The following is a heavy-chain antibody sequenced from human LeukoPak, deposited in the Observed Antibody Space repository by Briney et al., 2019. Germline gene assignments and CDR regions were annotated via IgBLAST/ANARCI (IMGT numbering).Heavy chain of an antibody. CDR1: GFTFSSYA. J-gene: IGHJ4*02. CDR2: ISSNGGSA. Sequence: PGGSLRLSCAASGFTFSSYAMHWVRQAPGKGLEYVSAISSNGGSAYYANSVKGRFTISRDNSKNTLYLQMGSLRAEDMAVYYCARVVGSSWHDYWGQGTLVTVSS. D-gene: IGHD6-13*01. CDR3: ARVVGSSWHDY. V-gene: IGHV3-64*01.